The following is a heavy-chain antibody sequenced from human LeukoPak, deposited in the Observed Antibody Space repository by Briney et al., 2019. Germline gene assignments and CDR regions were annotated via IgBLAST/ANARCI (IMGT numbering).Heavy chain of an antibody. CDR3: ARDWVDYDLYYFDY. V-gene: IGHV3-21*01. CDR2: ISSSSSYI. CDR1: GFTFSSYS. J-gene: IGHJ4*02. D-gene: IGHD3-22*01. Sequence: PGGSLRLSRAASGFTFSSYSMNWVRQAPGKGLEWVSSISSSSSYIYYADSVKGRFTISRDNAKNSLYLQMNSLRAEDTAVYYCARDWVDYDLYYFDYWGQGTLVTVSS.